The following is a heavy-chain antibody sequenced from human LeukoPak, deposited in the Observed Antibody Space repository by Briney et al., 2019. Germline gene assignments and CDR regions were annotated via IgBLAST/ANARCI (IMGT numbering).Heavy chain of an antibody. V-gene: IGHV5-51*01. CDR2: MYPDDSDT. J-gene: IGHJ4*02. CDR3: ARCPRGQGSSSSFIDY. Sequence: GESLKISCKGAGYSFTSYWIGWVRQMPGKGLEWMGFMYPDDSDTRYSPSFQGQVTISADKSISTAYLQWSSLKASDTAMYYCARCPRGQGSSSSFIDYWGQGTLVTVSS. D-gene: IGHD6-6*01. CDR1: GYSFTSYW.